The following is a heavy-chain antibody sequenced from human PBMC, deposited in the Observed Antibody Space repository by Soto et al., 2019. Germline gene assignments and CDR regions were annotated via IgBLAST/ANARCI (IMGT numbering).Heavy chain of an antibody. CDR3: ARDLTTVTTDDY. D-gene: IGHD4-17*01. CDR2: ISAYNGNT. V-gene: IGHV1-18*01. Sequence: QVQLVQSGAEVKKPGASVKVSCKASGYTFTSYGISWVRQAPGPGLEWMGWISAYNGNTNYAQKLQGRVTMTTDTSTSTAYMELRRLRSDDPAVYYCARDLTTVTTDDYWGQGPLVTVSS. CDR1: GYTFTSYG. J-gene: IGHJ4*02.